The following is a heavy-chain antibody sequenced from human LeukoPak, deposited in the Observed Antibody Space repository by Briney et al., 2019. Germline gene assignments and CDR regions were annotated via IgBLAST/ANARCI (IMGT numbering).Heavy chain of an antibody. Sequence: SQTLSLTCTVSGGSISGGGYYWSWIRQHPGKGLEWIGYIYYSGSTYYNPSLKSRVTISVDRSKNQFSLKLSSVTAADTAVYYCARTIQLWFDYWGQGTLVTVSS. CDR3: ARTIQLWFDY. D-gene: IGHD5-18*01. CDR2: IYYSGST. V-gene: IGHV4-31*03. J-gene: IGHJ4*02. CDR1: GGSISGGGYY.